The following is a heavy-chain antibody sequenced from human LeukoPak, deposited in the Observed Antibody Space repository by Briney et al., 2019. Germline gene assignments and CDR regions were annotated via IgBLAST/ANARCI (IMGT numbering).Heavy chain of an antibody. V-gene: IGHV3-7*01. CDR2: IKQDGSEK. CDR1: GFTFSSYW. CDR3: ARDKIVGATNFDY. D-gene: IGHD1-26*01. Sequence: GGSLRLSCAASGFTFSSYWMSWVRQAPGKGLEWVANIKQDGSEKYYVDSVKGRFTVSRDNAKNSLYLQMNSLRAEDTAIYYCARDKIVGATNFDYWGQGTLVTVSS. J-gene: IGHJ4*02.